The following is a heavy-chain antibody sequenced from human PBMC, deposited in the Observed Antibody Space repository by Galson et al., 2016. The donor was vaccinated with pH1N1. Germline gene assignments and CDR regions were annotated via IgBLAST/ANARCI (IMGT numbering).Heavy chain of an antibody. J-gene: IGHJ3*01. CDR3: ARYFNGGRRSVVDAFDA. Sequence: SLRLSCATSGFRFDDYAMHWVRQAPGKGLEWVSGISWNGGIAGYADSMKGRLIISRDNAKNALYLQMNSLRVEDTALYYCARYFNGGRRSVVDAFDAWGQGTMVAVSS. CDR2: ISWNGGIA. V-gene: IGHV3-9*01. D-gene: IGHD2-15*01. CDR1: GFRFDDYA.